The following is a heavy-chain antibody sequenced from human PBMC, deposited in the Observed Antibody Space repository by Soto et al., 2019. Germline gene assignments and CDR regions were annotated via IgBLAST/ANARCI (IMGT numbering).Heavy chain of an antibody. CDR2: ISYDGSNK. CDR1: GFTFSSYG. V-gene: IGHV3-30*18. Sequence: GGSLRLSCAASGFTFSSYGMHWVRQAPGKGLEWVAVISYDGSNKYYADSVKGRFTISRDNSKNTLYLQMNSLRAEDTAVYYCAKTLGFGELFYYYGMDVWGQGTTVTVSS. CDR3: AKTLGFGELFYYYGMDV. D-gene: IGHD3-10*01. J-gene: IGHJ6*02.